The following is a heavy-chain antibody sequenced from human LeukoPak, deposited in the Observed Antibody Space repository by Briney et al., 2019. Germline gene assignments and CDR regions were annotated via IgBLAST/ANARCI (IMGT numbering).Heavy chain of an antibody. CDR3: ARDQEGFDY. J-gene: IGHJ4*02. Sequence: ASVTVSCTASGYTFTSNYIHWARQAPGQGLEWMGMIYPRDGSTSYAQKFQGRVTVTRDTSTSTVHMELSGLRSEDTAVYYCARDQEGFDYWGQGTLVTVSS. CDR1: GYTFTSNY. CDR2: IYPRDGST. V-gene: IGHV1-46*01.